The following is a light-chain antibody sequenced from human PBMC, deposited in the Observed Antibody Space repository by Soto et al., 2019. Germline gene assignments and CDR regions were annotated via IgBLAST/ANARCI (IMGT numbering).Light chain of an antibody. J-gene: IGLJ1*01. CDR1: SNDIGAFDY. CDR2: EVF. CDR3: CSYAGSYV. V-gene: IGLV2-14*01. Sequence: QSALTQPASVSASPGQSISISCTGTSNDIGAFDYVSWYQQHPGKAPKLIIFEVFNRPSGVSTRFSGSKSGSTASLTISGLQAEDEADYHCCSYAGSYVFGTGTKLTVL.